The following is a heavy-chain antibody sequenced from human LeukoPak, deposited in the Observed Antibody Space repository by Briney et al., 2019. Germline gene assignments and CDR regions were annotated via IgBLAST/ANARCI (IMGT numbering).Heavy chain of an antibody. CDR1: GFTFSSYG. V-gene: IGHV3-30*03. D-gene: IGHD3-3*01. J-gene: IGHJ6*02. CDR2: ISYDGSNK. CDR3: ARITYYDFWSGYYPDYYYYGMDV. Sequence: GGSLRLSCAASGFTFSSYGMHWVRQAPGKGLEWVAVISYDGSNKYYADSVKGRFTISRDNSKNTLYLQMNSLRAEDTAVYYCARITYYDFWSGYYPDYYYYGMDVWGQGTTVTVSS.